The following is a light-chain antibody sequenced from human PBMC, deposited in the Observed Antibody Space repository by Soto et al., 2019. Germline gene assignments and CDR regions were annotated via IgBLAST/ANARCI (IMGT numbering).Light chain of an antibody. V-gene: IGLV2-23*02. CDR2: EVS. Sequence: QSVLSQPASVSGTPGQSIAISCTGTSSDVGTYNLFSWYQQPPGKAPKLIIFEVSKRPSGVSDRFSGSKSGNTASLTISGLQGEDEADYYCCSYARPGTLYVFGTGTKVTVL. CDR3: CSYARPGTLYV. CDR1: SSDVGTYNL. J-gene: IGLJ1*01.